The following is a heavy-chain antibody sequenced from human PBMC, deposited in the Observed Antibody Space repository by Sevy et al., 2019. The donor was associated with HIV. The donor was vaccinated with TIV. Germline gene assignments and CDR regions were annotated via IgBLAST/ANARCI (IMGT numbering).Heavy chain of an antibody. D-gene: IGHD2-2*02. CDR2: IYYSGST. J-gene: IGHJ6*02. CDR3: ASLRCSSSSCYSGYYGMDV. CDR1: GGSISSSSYY. V-gene: IGHV4-39*01. Sequence: SETLSLTCTVSGGSISSSSYYWGWIRQPPGKGLEWIGSIYYSGSTYYNPSLKSRVIISVDASKNQFSLELSSVTAAGMAVYYCASLRCSSSSCYSGYYGMDVWGQGTTVTVSS.